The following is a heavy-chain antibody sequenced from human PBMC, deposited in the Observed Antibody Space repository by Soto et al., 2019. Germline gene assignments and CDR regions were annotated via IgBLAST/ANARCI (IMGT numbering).Heavy chain of an antibody. V-gene: IGHV3-33*02. CDR2: IWHDGKEK. Sequence: QVQVVESGGGVVQPGRSLKLSCAASGFTFSNFGMHWVRQAPGKGLEWVAVIWHDGKEKYYADSAKGRSTISRDNSKNTLLLQMDRVRAEDTAVYFCVGDPGEDEALDYWGQGTLVTVSS. D-gene: IGHD3-10*01. CDR3: VGDPGEDEALDY. CDR1: GFTFSNFG. J-gene: IGHJ4*02.